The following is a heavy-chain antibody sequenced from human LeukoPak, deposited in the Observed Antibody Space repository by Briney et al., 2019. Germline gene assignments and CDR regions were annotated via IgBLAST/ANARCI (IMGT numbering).Heavy chain of an antibody. Sequence: PGGSLRLSCAASGFTFSSYAMSWVRQAPGKGLEWVSAISGSGGSTYYADSVKGRFTISRDNSKNTLYLQMNSLRAGDTAVYYCAKDVGSSGYYGFDYWGQGTLVTVSS. J-gene: IGHJ4*02. V-gene: IGHV3-23*01. CDR2: ISGSGGST. D-gene: IGHD3-22*01. CDR3: AKDVGSSGYYGFDY. CDR1: GFTFSSYA.